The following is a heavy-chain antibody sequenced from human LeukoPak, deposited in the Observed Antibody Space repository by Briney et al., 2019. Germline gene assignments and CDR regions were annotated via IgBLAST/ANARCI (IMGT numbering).Heavy chain of an antibody. J-gene: IGHJ4*02. V-gene: IGHV4-31*03. Sequence: SETLSLTCTVSGGSISSGGYYWSWIRQHPGMGLEWIGYIYYSGSTYYNPSLKSRVTISVDTSKNQFSLKLSSVTAADTAVYYCARWYSSSWYYFDYWGQGTLVTVSS. CDR2: IYYSGST. D-gene: IGHD6-13*01. CDR1: GGSISSGGYY. CDR3: ARWYSSSWYYFDY.